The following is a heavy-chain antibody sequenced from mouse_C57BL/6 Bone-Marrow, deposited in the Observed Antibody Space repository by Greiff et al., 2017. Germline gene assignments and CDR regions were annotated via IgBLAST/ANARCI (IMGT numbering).Heavy chain of an antibody. D-gene: IGHD2-2*01. J-gene: IGHJ4*01. CDR3: ARCGYDVGGYYAMDY. Sequence: VQLQQPGAELVKPGASVKLSCKASGYTFTSYWITWVKQRPGQGLEWIGDIYPGSGSTNYNEKFKSKVTLTVDTSSSTAYMQLSRLTSEDSAVYYCARCGYDVGGYYAMDYWGQGTSVPVSA. CDR1: GYTFTSYW. CDR2: IYPGSGST. V-gene: IGHV1-55*01.